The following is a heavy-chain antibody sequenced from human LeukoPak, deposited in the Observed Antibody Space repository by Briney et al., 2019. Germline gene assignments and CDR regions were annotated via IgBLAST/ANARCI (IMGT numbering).Heavy chain of an antibody. J-gene: IGHJ3*02. D-gene: IGHD6-6*01. Sequence: GGSLRLSCVGSGFNLNDYYMAWIRQTPGKGLQRVSYMGRGSDYKAYEDSVKGRFTISRDNGKNSLYLQMNSLTAEDTAVHYCARELGVSRAFDIWGQGTMVTVSS. CDR3: ARELGVSRAFDI. CDR1: GFNLNDYY. CDR2: MGRGSDYK. V-gene: IGHV3-11*05.